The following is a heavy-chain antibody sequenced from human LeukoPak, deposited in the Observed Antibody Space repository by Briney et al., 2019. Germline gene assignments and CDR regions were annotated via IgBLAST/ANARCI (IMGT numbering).Heavy chain of an antibody. V-gene: IGHV4-4*07. CDR1: GGDSINSYF. Sequence: SETLSLICTVSGGDSINSYFWTWVRQPAGKGLEWIGRLYTSGITNYSPSLKSRVTMSIDTSKNQISLNLTSVTAADTAMNYCARETSTTYDRAIDIWGQGTMVTVSS. CDR3: ARETSTTYDRAIDI. CDR2: LYTSGIT. J-gene: IGHJ3*02. D-gene: IGHD1-26*01.